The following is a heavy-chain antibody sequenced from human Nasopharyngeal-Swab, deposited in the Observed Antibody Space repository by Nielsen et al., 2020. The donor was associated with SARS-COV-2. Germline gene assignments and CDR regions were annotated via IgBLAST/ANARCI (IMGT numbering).Heavy chain of an antibody. J-gene: IGHJ5*02. CDR1: GGSISSGGYY. V-gene: IGHV4-31*03. CDR3: ARLNGIAAAGTGWFDP. Sequence: SETQSLTCTVSGGSISSGGYYWSWIRQHPGKGLEWIGYIYYSGSTYYNPSLKSRVTISVDTSKNQFSLKLSSVTAADTAVYYCARLNGIAAAGTGWFDPWGQGTLVTVSS. D-gene: IGHD6-13*01. CDR2: IYYSGST.